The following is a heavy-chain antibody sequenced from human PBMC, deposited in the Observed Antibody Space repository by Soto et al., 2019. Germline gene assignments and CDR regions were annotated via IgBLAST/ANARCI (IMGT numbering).Heavy chain of an antibody. CDR1: GFTFNNYH. CDR3: ARDRTRGYSYGYYYSGMDV. J-gene: IGHJ6*02. D-gene: IGHD5-18*01. CDR2: IWYDGNNK. V-gene: IGHV3-33*01. Sequence: QVQLVESGGGVVQPGRSLRLSCAASGFTFNNYHMHWVRQAPGKGLEWVAVIWYDGNNKYYAESVKGRFTISRDKPKKAVYLQMNSLRAEDTAVYFCARDRTRGYSYGYYYSGMDVWGQGTTVTVSS.